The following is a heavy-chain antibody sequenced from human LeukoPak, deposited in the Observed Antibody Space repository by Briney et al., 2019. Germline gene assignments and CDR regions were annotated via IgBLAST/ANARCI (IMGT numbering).Heavy chain of an antibody. CDR3: ARGNRDSSGFYFYYGIDV. D-gene: IGHD6-19*01. V-gene: IGHV3-9*01. Sequence: GRSLRLSCAAPGFSFDDYAMFWVRQAPGKGLEWVSGISWNSNNIGYAASVKGRFTISRDNAKNSLYLQMNSLRADDTALYYCARGNRDSSGFYFYYGIDVWGQGTTVTVSS. CDR1: GFSFDDYA. CDR2: ISWNSNNI. J-gene: IGHJ6*02.